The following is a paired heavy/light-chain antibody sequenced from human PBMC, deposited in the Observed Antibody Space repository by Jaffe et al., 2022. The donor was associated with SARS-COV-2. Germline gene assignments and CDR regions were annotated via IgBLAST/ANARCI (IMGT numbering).Light chain of an antibody. V-gene: IGKV3-11*01. CDR3: QQRSNWPPLIT. Sequence: EIVLTQSPATLSLSPGERATLSCRASQSVSSYLAWYQQKPGQAPRLLIYDASNRATGIPARFSGSGSGTDFTLTISSLEPEDFAVYYCQQRSNWPPLITFGQGTRLEIK. CDR1: QSVSSY. CDR2: DAS. J-gene: IGKJ5*01.
Heavy chain of an antibody. D-gene: IGHD5-12*01. CDR1: GFTFSSYE. CDR3: ARESREMATITFVARYNWFDP. J-gene: IGHJ5*02. V-gene: IGHV3-48*03. CDR2: ISSSGSTI. Sequence: EVQLVESGGGLVQPGGSLRLSCAASGFTFSSYEMNWVRQAPGKGLEWVSYISSSGSTIYYADSVKGRFTISRDNAKNSLYLQMNSLRAEDTAVYYCARESREMATITFVARYNWFDPWGQGTLVTVSS.